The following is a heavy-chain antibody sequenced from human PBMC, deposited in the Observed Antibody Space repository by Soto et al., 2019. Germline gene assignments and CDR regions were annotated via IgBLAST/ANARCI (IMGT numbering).Heavy chain of an antibody. J-gene: IGHJ6*02. Sequence: ASVKVSCKASGDTFTSYGISWVRQAPGQGLEWMGWISAYNGNTNYAQKLQGRVTMTTDTSTSTAYMELRSLRSDDTAVYYCAGYSSSPGFYYGMDVWGQGTTVTVSS. CDR1: GDTFTSYG. V-gene: IGHV1-18*01. CDR2: ISAYNGNT. D-gene: IGHD6-6*01. CDR3: AGYSSSPGFYYGMDV.